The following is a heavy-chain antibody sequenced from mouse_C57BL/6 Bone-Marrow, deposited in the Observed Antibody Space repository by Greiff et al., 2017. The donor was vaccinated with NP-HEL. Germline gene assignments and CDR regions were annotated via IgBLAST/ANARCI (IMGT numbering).Heavy chain of an antibody. CDR3: AREDDSSHAWFAY. CDR1: GFTFSSYA. CDR2: ISDGGSYT. D-gene: IGHD1-1*01. J-gene: IGHJ3*01. V-gene: IGHV5-4*01. Sequence: EGKGGEDGGGLVKPGGSLKLSCAASGFTFSSYAMSWVRQTPEKRLEWVATISDGGSYTYYPDNVKGRFTISRDNAKNNLYLQMSHLKSEDTAMYYCAREDDSSHAWFAYWGQGTLVTVSA.